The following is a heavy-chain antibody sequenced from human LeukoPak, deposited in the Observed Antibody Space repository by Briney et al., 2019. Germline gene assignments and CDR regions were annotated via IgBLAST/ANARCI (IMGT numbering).Heavy chain of an antibody. D-gene: IGHD3-10*01. Sequence: PGGSLRLSCAASGFTFSSYGMPWVRQAPGKGLEWVAVISYDGSNKYYADSVKGRFTISRDNSKNTLYLQMNSLRAEDTAVYYCAKAQRGLNAFDIWGQGTMVTVSS. J-gene: IGHJ3*02. CDR1: GFTFSSYG. CDR2: ISYDGSNK. CDR3: AKAQRGLNAFDI. V-gene: IGHV3-30*18.